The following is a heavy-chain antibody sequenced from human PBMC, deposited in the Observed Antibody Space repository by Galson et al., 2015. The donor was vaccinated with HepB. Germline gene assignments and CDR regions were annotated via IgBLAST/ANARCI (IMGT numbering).Heavy chain of an antibody. V-gene: IGHV4-34*01. CDR1: GGSFSGHY. J-gene: IGHJ4*02. Sequence: ETLSLTCAVYGGSFSGHYWSWIRQPPGKGLEWIGEINHSGSTNYNPSLKSRVTISVDTSKNQFSLKLSSVTAADTAVYYCARGKGRITMVRGVIPLDYWGQGTLVTVSS. CDR3: ARGKGRITMVRGVIPLDY. D-gene: IGHD3-10*01. CDR2: INHSGST.